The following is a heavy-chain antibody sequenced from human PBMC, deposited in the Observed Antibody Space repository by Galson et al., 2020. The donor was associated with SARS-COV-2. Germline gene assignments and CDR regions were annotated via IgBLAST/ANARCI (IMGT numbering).Heavy chain of an antibody. V-gene: IGHV3-11*04. Sequence: NSGGSLRLSCAASGFTFSDYYMSWIRQAPGKGLEWVSYISSSGSTIYYADSVKGRFTISRDNAKNSLYLQMNSLRAEDTAVYYCARDFLQAKGGLWFRDPAFDIWGQGTMVTVSS. CDR3: ARDFLQAKGGLWFRDPAFDI. CDR1: GFTFSDYY. D-gene: IGHD3-10*01. J-gene: IGHJ3*02. CDR2: ISSSGSTI.